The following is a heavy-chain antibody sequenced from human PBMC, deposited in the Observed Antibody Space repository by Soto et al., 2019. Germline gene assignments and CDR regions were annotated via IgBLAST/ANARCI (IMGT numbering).Heavy chain of an antibody. D-gene: IGHD1-26*01. CDR2: ISSSSSTI. Sequence: GGSLRLSCAASGFTFSSYSMNWVRQAPGKGLEWVSYISSSSSTIYYADSVKGRFTISRDNAKNSLYLQMNSLRAEDTAVLYCARDYWWAGANDAFDIWGQGTMVTVSS. CDR3: ARDYWWAGANDAFDI. CDR1: GFTFSSYS. V-gene: IGHV3-48*04. J-gene: IGHJ3*02.